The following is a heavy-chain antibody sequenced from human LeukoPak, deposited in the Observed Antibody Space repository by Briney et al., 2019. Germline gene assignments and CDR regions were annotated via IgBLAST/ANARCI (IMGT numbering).Heavy chain of an antibody. J-gene: IGHJ2*01. Sequence: EASVKVSCKASGGTFSSYAISWVRQAPGQGLEWMGWINPNTGGTNYAQRFQGRVTMTRDTSISTAYMELSRLRSDDTAVYYCARSPRDGWYFDLWGRGTLVTVSS. CDR1: GGTFSSYA. D-gene: IGHD5-24*01. V-gene: IGHV1-2*02. CDR3: ARSPRDGWYFDL. CDR2: INPNTGGT.